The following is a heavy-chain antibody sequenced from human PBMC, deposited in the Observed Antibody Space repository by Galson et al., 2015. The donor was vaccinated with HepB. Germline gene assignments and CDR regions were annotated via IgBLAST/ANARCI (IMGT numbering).Heavy chain of an antibody. Sequence: SLRLSCAGSRFTFGDYALSWVRQAPGKGLEWVAFISIKAYGGTMDYAASVGGSYTISRDDSKSIAYLKTNSRKIEDTAVYFCAREISRCDFWSGYYACYGMDVWGQGTAVTVSS. V-gene: IGHV3-49*04. CDR2: ISIKAYGGTM. D-gene: IGHD3-3*01. CDR3: AREISRCDFWSGYYACYGMDV. J-gene: IGHJ6*02. CDR1: RFTFGDYA.